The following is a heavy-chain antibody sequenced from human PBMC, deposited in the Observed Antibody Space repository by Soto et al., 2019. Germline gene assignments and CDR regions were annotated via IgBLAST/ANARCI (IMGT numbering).Heavy chain of an antibody. V-gene: IGHV4-59*01. CDR2: IYYSGST. CDR3: ARSYPETWSGYFGNYYYYMDV. CDR1: GGSISSYY. D-gene: IGHD3-3*01. Sequence: SETLSLTCTVSGGSISSYYWSWIRQPPGKGLEWIGYIYYSGSTNYNPSLKSRVTISVDTSKNQFSLKLSSVTAADTAVYYRARSYPETWSGYFGNYYYYMDVWGKGTTVTVSS. J-gene: IGHJ6*03.